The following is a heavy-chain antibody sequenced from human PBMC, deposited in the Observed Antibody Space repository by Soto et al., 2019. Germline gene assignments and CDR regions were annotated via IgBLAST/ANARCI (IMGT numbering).Heavy chain of an antibody. CDR1: GFTFINYA. Sequence: ESGGTLVQPGGSLRLSCATSGFTFINYAMNWIRQAPGKGLEWVSVISAGGDNTYYADSVKGRFTISRDNSKNTLFLQMNSLTAEDTGIYYCAKDGQKWATGTFGTWFDSWGQGPLVTVSS. CDR2: ISAGGDNT. CDR3: AKDGQKWATGTFGTWFDS. J-gene: IGHJ5*01. V-gene: IGHV3-23*01. D-gene: IGHD4-17*01.